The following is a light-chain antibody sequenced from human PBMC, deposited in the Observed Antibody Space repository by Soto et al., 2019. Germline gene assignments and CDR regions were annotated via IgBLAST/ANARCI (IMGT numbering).Light chain of an antibody. CDR1: QSVSDK. V-gene: IGKV3-15*01. J-gene: IGKJ1*01. Sequence: EIVMTQSPATVSVSPGERATLSCGGSQSVSDKLAWYQQKPGQAPRLLIYHASARATGIPASFSGSGSGTEFTLTISGLKSEDFAVYYCQQYNNWHTWTFGQGTKVDIK. CDR2: HAS. CDR3: QQYNNWHTWT.